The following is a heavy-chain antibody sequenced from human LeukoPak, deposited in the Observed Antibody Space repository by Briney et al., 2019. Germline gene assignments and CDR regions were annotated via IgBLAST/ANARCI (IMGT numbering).Heavy chain of an antibody. J-gene: IGHJ4*02. D-gene: IGHD3-9*01. CDR2: ISSSSSYI. CDR1: GFTFSSYS. V-gene: IGHV3-21*01. CDR3: ARDRVYYDILTGYYTFDY. Sequence: PGGSLRLSCAASGFTFSSYSMNWARQAPGKGLEWVSSISSSSSYIYYADSVKGRFTISRDNAKNSLYLQMNSLRAEDTAVYYCARDRVYYDILTGYYTFDYWGQGTLVTVSS.